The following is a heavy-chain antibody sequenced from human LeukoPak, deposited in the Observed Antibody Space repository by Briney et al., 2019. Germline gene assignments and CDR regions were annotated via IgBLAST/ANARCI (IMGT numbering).Heavy chain of an antibody. Sequence: SETLSLTCTVSGGSITSYYWSWIRQPPGKGLESIGYIYHSGSTTYSPSLKSRVTISVDTSKHQFSLKLSSVTAADTAVYYCASVYGSGSSRFDYWGQGTLVTVSS. CDR2: IYHSGST. CDR1: GGSITSYY. V-gene: IGHV4-59*01. D-gene: IGHD3-10*01. CDR3: ASVYGSGSSRFDY. J-gene: IGHJ4*02.